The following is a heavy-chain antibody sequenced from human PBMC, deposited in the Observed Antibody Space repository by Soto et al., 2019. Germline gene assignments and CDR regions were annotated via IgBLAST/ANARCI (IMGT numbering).Heavy chain of an antibody. CDR3: ARTGDDY. J-gene: IGHJ4*02. CDR2: INQDGSQR. V-gene: IGHV3-7*01. Sequence: EVQLVDSGGGLVQPGGSLRLSCAASGFTFTGFWMAWVRQAPGKGLEWVANINQDGSQRYYMDSVKGRFTISRDNADKSLYLQMNSLRAEDTAVYYCARTGDDYWGQGTLVTVSS. D-gene: IGHD3-10*01. CDR1: GFTFTGFW.